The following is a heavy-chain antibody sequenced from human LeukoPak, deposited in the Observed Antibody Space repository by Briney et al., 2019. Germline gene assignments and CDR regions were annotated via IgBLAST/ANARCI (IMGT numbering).Heavy chain of an antibody. CDR1: GGSFSGYY. D-gene: IGHD3-3*01. CDR3: ARAVGDFWSGYSAFDI. Sequence: KPSETLSLTCAVYGGSFSGYYWSWIRLSPGKGLEWIGEINRSGGTDYNPSLKSRVTISVDTSKNQFSLKLSSVTAADTAVYYCARAVGDFWSGYSAFDIWGQGTMVTVSS. V-gene: IGHV4-34*01. CDR2: INRSGGT. J-gene: IGHJ3*02.